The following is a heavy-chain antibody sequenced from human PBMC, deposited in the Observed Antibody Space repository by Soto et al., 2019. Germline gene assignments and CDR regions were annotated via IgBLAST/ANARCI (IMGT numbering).Heavy chain of an antibody. CDR3: ARAWSAFCTNGVCPLKAFDI. D-gene: IGHD2-8*01. V-gene: IGHV3-11*06. CDR2: ITSTSSYT. Sequence: QVQLVESGGGLVKPGGSLRLSCAASGFTFSDYYMSWIRQAPGKGLEWVSYITSTSSYTNYADSLKGRFTISRDNANNSLFLQMNSLSAEDTAVYYCARAWSAFCTNGVCPLKAFDIWGQGTMVTVSS. CDR1: GFTFSDYY. J-gene: IGHJ3*02.